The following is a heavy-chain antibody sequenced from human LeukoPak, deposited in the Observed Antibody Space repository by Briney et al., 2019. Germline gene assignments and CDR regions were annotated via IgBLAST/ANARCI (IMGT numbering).Heavy chain of an antibody. V-gene: IGHV4-59*12. Sequence: PSETLSLTCTVSGGSISSYYWSWIRQPPGKGLKWIGYIYYTGSTNYNPSLKSRVTISVDTSKNQFSLKLSSVTAADTAVYYCARDPCRVEPLFDPWGQGTLVTVSS. CDR2: IYYTGST. D-gene: IGHD1-14*01. CDR1: GGSISSYY. CDR3: ARDPCRVEPLFDP. J-gene: IGHJ5*02.